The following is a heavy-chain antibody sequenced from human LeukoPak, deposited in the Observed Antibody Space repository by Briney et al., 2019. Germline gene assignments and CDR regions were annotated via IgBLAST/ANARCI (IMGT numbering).Heavy chain of an antibody. V-gene: IGHV3-9*01. CDR3: AKDTASGGSGWYMFQY. CDR1: GFTFDDYA. Sequence: GGSLRLSCAASGFTFDDYAMHWVRQAPGKGLEWVSSISWNSGTRDYADSVKGRFTITRDNAKNSLYLQMSSLRAEDTALYHCAKDTASGGSGWYMFQYWGQGTLVTVSS. CDR2: ISWNSGTR. J-gene: IGHJ1*01. D-gene: IGHD6-19*01.